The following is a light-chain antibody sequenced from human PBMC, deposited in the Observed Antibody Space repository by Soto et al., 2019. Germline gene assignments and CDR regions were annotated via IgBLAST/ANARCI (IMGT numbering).Light chain of an antibody. CDR1: QSVSSD. CDR2: GAS. J-gene: IGKJ1*01. V-gene: IGKV3-15*01. CDR3: QQYDSYSAT. Sequence: IVMTQSPATLSVSPGERATLSCRASQSVSSDLAWYEQKPGQAPRLLIYGASTRATGIPARFSGSGSGTEFTLTISSLQPDDFATYYCQQYDSYSATFGQGTKVDIK.